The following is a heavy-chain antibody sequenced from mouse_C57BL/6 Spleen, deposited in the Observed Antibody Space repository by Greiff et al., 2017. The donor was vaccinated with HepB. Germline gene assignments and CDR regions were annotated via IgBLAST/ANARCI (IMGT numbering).Heavy chain of an antibody. CDR1: GFNIKDYD. CDR3: TTGITTVSYAMDY. J-gene: IGHJ4*01. D-gene: IGHD1-1*01. Sequence: VQLQQSGAELVRPGASVKLSCTASGFNIKDYDMHWVKQRPEQGLEWIGRIDPEDGDTEYAPKFQGKANMTADTSSNTSYLQLSSLTSEDTAVYYCTTGITTVSYAMDYWGQGTSVTFSS. V-gene: IGHV14-1*01. CDR2: IDPEDGDT.